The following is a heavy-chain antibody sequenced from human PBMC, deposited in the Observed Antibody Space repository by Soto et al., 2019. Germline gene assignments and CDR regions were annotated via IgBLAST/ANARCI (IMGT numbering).Heavy chain of an antibody. CDR1: GFTFSSYS. V-gene: IGHV3-21*01. D-gene: IGHD5-12*01. Sequence: EVQLVESGGGLVKPGGSLRLSCAASGFTFSSYSMNWVRQAPGKGLEWVSSISSSSYIYYADSVKGRFTISRDNAKNSLYLQMNSLRAEDTAVYYCAREEDGYNYPTPIDYWGQGTLVTVSS. CDR3: AREEDGYNYPTPIDY. CDR2: ISSSSYI. J-gene: IGHJ4*02.